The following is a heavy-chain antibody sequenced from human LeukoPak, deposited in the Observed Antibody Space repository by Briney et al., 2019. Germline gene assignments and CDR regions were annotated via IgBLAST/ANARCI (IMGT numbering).Heavy chain of an antibody. D-gene: IGHD6-6*01. J-gene: IGHJ4*02. Sequence: GGSLRLSCTASGFTISSYWMHWVRQAPGKGLVWVSRINSDGSTTGYTDSVKGRFSISRDNAKNTLYLQMNSLRTEDTAVYYCARGGTSARPDYFDLWGQATLVTVST. CDR1: GFTISSYW. CDR2: INSDGSTT. CDR3: ARGGTSARPDYFDL. V-gene: IGHV3-74*01.